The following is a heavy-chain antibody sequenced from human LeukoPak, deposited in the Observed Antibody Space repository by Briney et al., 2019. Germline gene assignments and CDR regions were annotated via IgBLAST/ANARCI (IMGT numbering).Heavy chain of an antibody. CDR2: IKRETDGGTI. J-gene: IGHJ1*01. V-gene: IGHV3-15*01. Sequence: GGSLRLSCAASGFTFSSYAMTWVRQAPGKGLEWLGRIKRETDGGTIDYAAPVKGRFTISRDDSRNTLYLQMDSLKIEDTAVYYCTTDRYYDNSELQFQHWGQGTLVTVSS. CDR1: GFTFSSYA. CDR3: TTDRYYDNSELQFQH. D-gene: IGHD3-22*01.